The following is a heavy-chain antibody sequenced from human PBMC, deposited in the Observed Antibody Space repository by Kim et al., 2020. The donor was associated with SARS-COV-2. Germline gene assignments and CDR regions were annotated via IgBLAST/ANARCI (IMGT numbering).Heavy chain of an antibody. Sequence: GGSLRLSCAASGFTFSSYGMHWVRQAPGKGLEWVAVISYDGSNKYYADSVKGRFTISRDNSKNTLYLQMNNLRAEDTAVYYCAKDGGVVGRNLDYWGQGTLVTVSS. CDR2: ISYDGSNK. CDR1: GFTFSSYG. D-gene: IGHD3-3*01. CDR3: AKDGGVVGRNLDY. J-gene: IGHJ4*02. V-gene: IGHV3-30*18.